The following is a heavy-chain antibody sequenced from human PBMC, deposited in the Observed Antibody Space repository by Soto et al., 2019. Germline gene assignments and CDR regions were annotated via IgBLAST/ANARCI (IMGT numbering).Heavy chain of an antibody. CDR3: ARGTRSLPAFY. D-gene: IGHD2-15*01. CDR1: GFTFSSYG. CDR2: IWYDGSNK. Sequence: QVQLVESGGGVVQPGRSLRLSCAASGFTFSSYGMHWVSQAPGKGLEWVAVIWYDGSNKYYADSVKGRFTISRDNSKNTLYLQMNSLRAEDTAVYYCARGTRSLPAFYWGQGTLVTVSS. J-gene: IGHJ4*02. V-gene: IGHV3-33*01.